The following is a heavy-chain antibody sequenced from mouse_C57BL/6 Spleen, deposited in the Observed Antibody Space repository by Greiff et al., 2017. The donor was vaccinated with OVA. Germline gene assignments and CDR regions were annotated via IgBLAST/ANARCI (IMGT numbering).Heavy chain of an antibody. CDR3: AIYDGSSYPFCFAY. CDR1: GYTFTSYW. V-gene: IGHV1-55*01. CDR2: IYPGSGST. Sequence: VQLQQPGAELVKPGASVKMSCKASGYTFTSYWITWVKQRPGQGLEWIGDIYPGSGSTNYNEKFKSKATLTVDTSSSTAYMQLSSLTSADSAVYYCAIYDGSSYPFCFAYWGHGTLVTVSA. J-gene: IGHJ3*01. D-gene: IGHD1-1*01.